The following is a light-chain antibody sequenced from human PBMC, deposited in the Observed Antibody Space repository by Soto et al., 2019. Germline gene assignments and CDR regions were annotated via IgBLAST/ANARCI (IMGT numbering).Light chain of an antibody. CDR1: LSLSVY. J-gene: IGKJ2*01. CDR2: ASS. Sequence: QMTQSPASLSASVGDRVTITCLTSLSLSVYVNWYQQKPGKAPILLIYASSSLQSGVPSRFSGSGYGTDFTLTISSLEPEDFATYYCQQSYSTPTVGQGTKVEIK. CDR3: QQSYSTPT. V-gene: IGKV1-39*01.